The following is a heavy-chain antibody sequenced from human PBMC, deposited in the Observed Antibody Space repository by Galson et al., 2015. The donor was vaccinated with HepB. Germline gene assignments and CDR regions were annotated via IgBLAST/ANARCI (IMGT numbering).Heavy chain of an antibody. CDR3: ASHTYTYCGGDCYYAFDI. CDR2: IKQDGSEK. V-gene: IGHV3-7*01. D-gene: IGHD2-21*01. Sequence: CAASGFTFSSYWMSWVRQAPGKGLEWVANIKQDGSEKYYVDSVKGRFTISRDNAKNSLYLQMNSLRAEDTAVYYCASHTYTYCGGDCYYAFDIWGQGTMVTVSS. J-gene: IGHJ3*02. CDR1: GFTFSSYW.